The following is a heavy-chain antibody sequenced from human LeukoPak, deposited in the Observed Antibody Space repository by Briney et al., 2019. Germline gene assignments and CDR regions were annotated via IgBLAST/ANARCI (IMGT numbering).Heavy chain of an antibody. Sequence: GGSLRLSCAASGFTFSDYYMSWIRQAPGKGLEWVSYISSSSSYTNYADSVKGRFTVSRDNAKNSLYLQMNSLRAEDTAVYYCARVTTYGDYLDYWGQGTLVTVSS. D-gene: IGHD4-17*01. J-gene: IGHJ4*02. V-gene: IGHV3-11*05. CDR2: ISSSSSYT. CDR3: ARVTTYGDYLDY. CDR1: GFTFSDYY.